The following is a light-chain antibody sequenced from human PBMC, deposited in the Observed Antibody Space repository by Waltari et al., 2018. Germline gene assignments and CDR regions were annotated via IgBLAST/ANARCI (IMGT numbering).Light chain of an antibody. V-gene: IGLV1-47*01. J-gene: IGLJ1*01. CDR3: ATWDDSLDIYV. CDR2: RNN. Sequence: LTQPPSASGTPGQTVVVSCSGGTSNTGRNYVCWYQQCPETAPKLLIYRNNVRPSGVPDRFSGSKSGTSATLAISGLRSDDEADYYCATWDDSLDIYVFGSATRVTVL. CDR1: TSNTGRNY.